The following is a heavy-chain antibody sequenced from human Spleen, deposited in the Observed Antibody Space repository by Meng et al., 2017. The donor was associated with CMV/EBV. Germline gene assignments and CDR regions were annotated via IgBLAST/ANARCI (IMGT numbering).Heavy chain of an antibody. V-gene: IGHV1-2*02. D-gene: IGHD2-2*01. CDR3: ARDPFIVVVPAAPW. CDR2: INPNSGGA. Sequence: ASVKVSCKASGYTFTDYYIHWVRQAPGQGLEWMGWINPNSGGANYVQKFQGRVTMTRDTSISTAYMELSRLRSDDTAVYYCARDPFIVVVPAAPWWGQGTLVTVSS. CDR1: GYTFTDYY. J-gene: IGHJ4*02.